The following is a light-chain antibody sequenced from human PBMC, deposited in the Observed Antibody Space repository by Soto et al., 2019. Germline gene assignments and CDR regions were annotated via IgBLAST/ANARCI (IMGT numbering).Light chain of an antibody. CDR1: SSDVGGYNY. Sequence: QSALTQPPSASGSPGQSVTISCTGTSSDVGGYNYVSWYQQHPGKAPKLIIYEVSKRPSGVPDRFSGSKSGNTASLTVSGLQAEDEADYYCRSYAGSNNYVVFGGGTMLTVL. J-gene: IGLJ2*01. V-gene: IGLV2-8*01. CDR3: RSYAGSNNYVV. CDR2: EVS.